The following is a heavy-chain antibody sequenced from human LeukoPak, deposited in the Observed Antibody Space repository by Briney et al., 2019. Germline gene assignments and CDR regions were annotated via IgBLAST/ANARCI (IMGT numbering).Heavy chain of an antibody. D-gene: IGHD3-3*01. Sequence: SETLSLTCTVSGCSIRSYYWSWIRQPPGKGLEWIGYIYYSGSTNYNPSLKSRVTISVDTSKNQFSLKLSSVTAADTAVYYCARGGDFEALPAVWGQGTTVTVSS. V-gene: IGHV4-59*01. CDR3: ARGGDFEALPAV. J-gene: IGHJ6*02. CDR2: IYYSGST. CDR1: GCSIRSYY.